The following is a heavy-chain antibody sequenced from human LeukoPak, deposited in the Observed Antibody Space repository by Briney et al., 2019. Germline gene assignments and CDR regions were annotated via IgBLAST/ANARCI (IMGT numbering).Heavy chain of an antibody. Sequence: PGGSLRLSCAASGFTFSSYEMNWVRQAPGKGLEWVSYISSSGDTIYYADSVKGRFTISRDNAKNSLYLQMNSLRAEDTAVCYCARVIGVRGVTSYWYFDLWGRGTLVTVSS. CDR1: GFTFSSYE. CDR2: ISSSGDTI. CDR3: ARVIGVRGVTSYWYFDL. V-gene: IGHV3-48*03. J-gene: IGHJ2*01. D-gene: IGHD3-10*01.